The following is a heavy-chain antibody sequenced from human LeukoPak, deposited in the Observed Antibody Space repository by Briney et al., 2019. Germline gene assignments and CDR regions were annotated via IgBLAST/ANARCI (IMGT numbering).Heavy chain of an antibody. V-gene: IGHV1-69*04. D-gene: IGHD4-23*01. Sequence: ASVKVSCKASGGTFSSYAISWVRQAPGQGLEWMGRIIPILGIANYAQKFQGRVTITADKSTSTAYMELSSLRSEDTAVYYCARSALYGGNSDNAFDIWAKGQWSPSLQ. CDR2: IIPILGIA. J-gene: IGHJ3*02. CDR3: ARSALYGGNSDNAFDI. CDR1: GGTFSSYA.